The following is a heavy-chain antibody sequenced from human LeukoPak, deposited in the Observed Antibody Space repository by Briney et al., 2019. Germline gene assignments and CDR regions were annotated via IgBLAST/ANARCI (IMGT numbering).Heavy chain of an antibody. J-gene: IGHJ4*02. V-gene: IGHV3-7*03. CDR2: IKQDGSEK. CDR3: ARDYDCSSTSCYYFDY. CDR1: GFTFSSYW. Sequence: GGSLRLPCAASGFTFSSYWMSWVRQAPGKGLEWVANIKQDGSEKYYVDSVKGRFTISRDNAKNSLYLQMNSLRAEDTAVYYCARDYDCSSTSCYYFDYWGQGTLVTVSS. D-gene: IGHD2-2*01.